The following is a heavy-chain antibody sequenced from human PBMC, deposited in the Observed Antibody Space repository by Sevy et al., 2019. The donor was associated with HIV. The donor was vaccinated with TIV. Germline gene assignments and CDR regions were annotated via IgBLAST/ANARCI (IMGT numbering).Heavy chain of an antibody. CDR1: GYTFTSYY. J-gene: IGHJ3*02. D-gene: IGHD3-22*01. CDR2: INPSGGST. V-gene: IGHV1-46*01. Sequence: ASVKVSCKASGYTFTSYYMHWVRQAPGQGLEWMGIINPSGGSTSYAQKFQGRVTMTRDTSTSTVYMELSSLRSEDTAVYYGARTPTYYYDSSGHDAFDIWGQGTMVTVSS. CDR3: ARTPTYYYDSSGHDAFDI.